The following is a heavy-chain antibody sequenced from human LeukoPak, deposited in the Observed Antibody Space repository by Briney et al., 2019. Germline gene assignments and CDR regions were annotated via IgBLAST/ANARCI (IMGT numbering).Heavy chain of an antibody. D-gene: IGHD1-26*01. Sequence: GGSLRLSCAASGFTFSSYWMSWVCQAPGKGLEWVANIKQDGSEKYYVDSVKGRFTISRDNAKNSLYLQMNSLRAEDTAVYYCARPTTVGATDYWGQGTLVTVSS. CDR1: GFTFSSYW. V-gene: IGHV3-7*01. J-gene: IGHJ4*02. CDR3: ARPTTVGATDY. CDR2: IKQDGSEK.